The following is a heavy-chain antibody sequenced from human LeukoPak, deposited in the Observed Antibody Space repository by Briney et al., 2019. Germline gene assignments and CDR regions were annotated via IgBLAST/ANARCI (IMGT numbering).Heavy chain of an antibody. Sequence: SQTLSLTCTFSGFSISTSGVGVGWIRQPAGKGLEWIGHIYTSESTNYNPSLKSRVTISVDTSKNQFSLKLTSVTAADTAVYYCARDDWTYCSSTTCPDAYIWGQGTMVTVSS. D-gene: IGHD2-2*01. V-gene: IGHV4-61*09. CDR1: GFSISTSG. J-gene: IGHJ3*02. CDR2: IYTSEST. CDR3: ARDDWTYCSSTTCPDAYI.